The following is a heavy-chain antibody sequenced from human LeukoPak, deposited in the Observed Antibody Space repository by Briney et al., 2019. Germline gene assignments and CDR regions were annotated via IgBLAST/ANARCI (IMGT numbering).Heavy chain of an antibody. CDR2: IIPIFGTA. V-gene: IGHV1-69*05. J-gene: IGHJ4*02. CDR3: ARSYSDFWSGNVRYLLGY. CDR1: GGTFSSYA. D-gene: IGHD3-3*01. Sequence: SVKDSCKASGGTFSSYAISWVRQAPGQGLEWMGRIIPIFGTANYAQKVQGRVTITTDESTSTAYMELSSLRSEDTALYYCARSYSDFWSGNVRYLLGYWGQGTLVTVSS.